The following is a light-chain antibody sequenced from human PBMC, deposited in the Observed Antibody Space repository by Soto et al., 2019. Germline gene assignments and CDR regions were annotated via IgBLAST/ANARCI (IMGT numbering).Light chain of an antibody. Sequence: EIVMTQSPVTLSVSPGERATVSCTASQSVNINLAWYQQKTGQAPRILIYGKSTRATGVPDRFSGSGSGTELNLTISKLQSEDFAVYYCQKYNDWPRTFGQGTKVDIK. J-gene: IGKJ1*01. V-gene: IGKV3-15*01. CDR1: QSVNIN. CDR2: GKS. CDR3: QKYNDWPRT.